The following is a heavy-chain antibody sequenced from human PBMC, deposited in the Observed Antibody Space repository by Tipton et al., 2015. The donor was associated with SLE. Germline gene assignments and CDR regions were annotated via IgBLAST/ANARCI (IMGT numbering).Heavy chain of an antibody. V-gene: IGHV4-38-2*01. D-gene: IGHD4-23*01. CDR3: ARVYGGNPGWFDP. J-gene: IGHJ5*02. CDR1: GYSISSGYY. CDR2: IYHTGNT. Sequence: TLSLTCAVSGYSISSGYYWGWIRQPPGKGLEWIGAIYHTGNTYYNPSLKSRVSISLDTSKNQFSLKVKSVTAADTAVYYCARVYGGNPGWFDPWGQGTLVTVSS.